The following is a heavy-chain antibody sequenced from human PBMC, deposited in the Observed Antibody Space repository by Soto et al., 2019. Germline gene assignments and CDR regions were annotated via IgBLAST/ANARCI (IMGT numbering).Heavy chain of an antibody. J-gene: IGHJ6*02. Sequence: SVRVSCKPSGCTFSSYAISWVRQAPGQGLERMGGIIPIFGTANYAQKFQGRVTSTADESTSTAYMELSSLRSEDTAVYYCARGIHSGSYNAGYYYGMDVWGQVTTVTVSS. D-gene: IGHD1-26*01. CDR2: IIPIFGTA. V-gene: IGHV1-69*13. CDR1: GCTFSSYA. CDR3: ARGIHSGSYNAGYYYGMDV.